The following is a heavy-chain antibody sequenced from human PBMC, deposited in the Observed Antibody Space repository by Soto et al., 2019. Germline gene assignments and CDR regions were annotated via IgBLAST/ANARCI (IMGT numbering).Heavy chain of an antibody. CDR3: ATEDHGSGLAGTFYH. V-gene: IGHV3-30-3*01. CDR1: GFIFSTRV. J-gene: IGHJ1*01. CDR2: ISIDGNNK. D-gene: IGHD2-15*01. Sequence: QVQLVESGGGVVQPGRSLRLSCAASGFIFSTRVMHWIRQAPGKGLEWVTGISIDGNNKHYADSVKGRFTVSRDNSKNTVYVQMDTLRVEDTAVYYCATEDHGSGLAGTFYHWGQGTLVTVS.